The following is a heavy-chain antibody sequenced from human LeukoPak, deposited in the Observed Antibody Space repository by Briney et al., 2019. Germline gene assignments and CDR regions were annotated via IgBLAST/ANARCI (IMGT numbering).Heavy chain of an antibody. CDR2: INPNSGGT. V-gene: IGHV1-2*02. CDR1: GYTFTGHY. D-gene: IGHD6-19*01. Sequence: GASVKVSCKASGYTFTGHYMHWVRQAPGQGLEWMGWINPNSGGTNYAQKFQGRVTMTRDTSNSTAYMELSSLRSDDTAVYYCARDVSSGWPKLNAFDIWGQGTKVTVSS. CDR3: ARDVSSGWPKLNAFDI. J-gene: IGHJ3*02.